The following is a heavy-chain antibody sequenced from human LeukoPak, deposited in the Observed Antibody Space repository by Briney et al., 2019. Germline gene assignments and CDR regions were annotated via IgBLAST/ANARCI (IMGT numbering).Heavy chain of an antibody. CDR1: GGSFSGYY. J-gene: IGHJ4*02. V-gene: IGHV4-34*01. CDR3: ARGPIAVAGGNFDY. D-gene: IGHD6-19*01. Sequence: SETLSLTCAVYGGSFSGYYRSWIRQPPGKGLEWIGEINHSGSTNYNPSLKSRVTISVDTSKNQFSLKLSSVTAADTAVYYCARGPIAVAGGNFDYWGQGTLVTVSS. CDR2: INHSGST.